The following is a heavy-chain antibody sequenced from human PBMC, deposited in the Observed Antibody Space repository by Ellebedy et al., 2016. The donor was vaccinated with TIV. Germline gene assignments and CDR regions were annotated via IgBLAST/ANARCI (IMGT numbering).Heavy chain of an antibody. Sequence: SETLSLXXTVSRGSVSSGSYYWSWIRQPPGKGLEWIGYIYYSGSTKYNPSLKSRVTISVDTSKKQISLKLRSVTAADTAVYYCTRSLEDQLEAFDIWGQGTTVTVPS. CDR3: TRSLEDQLEAFDI. V-gene: IGHV4-61*01. CDR1: RGSVSSGSYY. D-gene: IGHD1-1*01. CDR2: IYYSGST. J-gene: IGHJ3*02.